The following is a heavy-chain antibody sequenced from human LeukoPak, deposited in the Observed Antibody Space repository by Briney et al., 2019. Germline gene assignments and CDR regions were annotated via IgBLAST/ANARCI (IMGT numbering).Heavy chain of an antibody. CDR2: ISSSGSTI. Sequence: SGGSLRLSCAASGFTFSSFEMNWVRQAPGKGLEWVSYISSSGSTIYYADSVKGRFTISRDNAKNSLYLQMNSLRVEDTALYYCARGIFTGGTYYGYWGQGTLVTVSS. CDR3: ARGIFTGGTYYGY. V-gene: IGHV3-48*03. J-gene: IGHJ4*02. CDR1: GFTFSSFE. D-gene: IGHD1-26*01.